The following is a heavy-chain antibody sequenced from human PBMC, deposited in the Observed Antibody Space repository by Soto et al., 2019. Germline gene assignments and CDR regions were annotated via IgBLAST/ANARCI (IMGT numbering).Heavy chain of an antibody. CDR3: ARVRGNPLLGWFHP. D-gene: IGHD2-2*01. V-gene: IGHV4-31*03. CDR2: IYHSGTT. J-gene: IGHJ5*02. CDR1: GGSISSGGYY. Sequence: QVQLQESGPGLVKPSQTLSLTCTVSGGSISSGGYYWSWIRQHPGKGLEWIGYIYHSGTTYYNPSLKSRVTISGDTSKNQFSPKLTSVTAADTAVYYCARVRGNPLLGWFHPRGQGTLVTVSS.